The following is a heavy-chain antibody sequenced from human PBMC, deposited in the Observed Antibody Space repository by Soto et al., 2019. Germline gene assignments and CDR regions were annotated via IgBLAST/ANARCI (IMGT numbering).Heavy chain of an antibody. J-gene: IGHJ4*02. CDR1: GFTFSSYG. D-gene: IGHD4-17*01. CDR3: ARNGDYVGGSPAFDY. CDR2: ISYEGSNK. Sequence: QVQLVESGGGVVQPGRSLRLSCAASGFTFSSYGMHWVRQAPRKGLEWGGVISYEGSNKYYADSVKGRFTISRDNSMDTLYLQMNSLRVEETAVYYCARNGDYVGGSPAFDYWGQGTLVTVSS. V-gene: IGHV3-30*03.